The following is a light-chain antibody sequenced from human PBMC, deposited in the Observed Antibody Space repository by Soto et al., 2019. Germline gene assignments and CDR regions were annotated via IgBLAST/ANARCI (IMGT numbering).Light chain of an antibody. CDR2: EGS. V-gene: IGLV2-23*03. Sequence: QSVLTQPASVSGSPGQSITISCSGTSRDVGSYNLVSWYQQHPGKAPKLVIYEGSQRPSGVSNRFSGSKSGNTASLTISGLQAADEAHYYCCSYAGSSIFVLFGGGTKLTVL. CDR1: SRDVGSYNL. J-gene: IGLJ3*02. CDR3: CSYAGSSIFVL.